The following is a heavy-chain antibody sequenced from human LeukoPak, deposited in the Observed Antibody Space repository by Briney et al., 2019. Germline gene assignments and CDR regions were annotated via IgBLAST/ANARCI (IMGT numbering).Heavy chain of an antibody. Sequence: SETLSLTCSVSGYSISTGYYWGWIRQPPGKGLEWIGYIYYSGSTYYNPSLKSRVTISVDTSKNQFSLKLSSVTAADTAVYYCARGSLEYCSSTSCYAGDYWGQGTLVTVSS. CDR3: ARGSLEYCSSTSCYAGDY. D-gene: IGHD2-2*01. J-gene: IGHJ4*02. CDR2: IYYSGST. V-gene: IGHV4-38-2*02. CDR1: GYSISTGYY.